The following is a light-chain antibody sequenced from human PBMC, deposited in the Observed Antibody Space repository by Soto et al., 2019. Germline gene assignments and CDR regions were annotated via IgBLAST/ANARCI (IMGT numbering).Light chain of an antibody. CDR1: QSVSSNY. CDR3: QQYGSSPYT. V-gene: IGKV3-20*01. J-gene: IGKJ2*01. CDR2: GAS. Sequence: EIVLTQSPGTLSLSPGERATLSCRASQSVSSNYLAWYQQNPGQAPRLLIYGASSRATGVPDRSSGSGSGTDFTLTISSLEPEDFAVSYCQQYGSSPYTFGQGTKLEIK.